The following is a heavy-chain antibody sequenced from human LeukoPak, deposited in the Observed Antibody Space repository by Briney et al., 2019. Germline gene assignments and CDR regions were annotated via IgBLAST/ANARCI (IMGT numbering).Heavy chain of an antibody. Sequence: SETLSLTCAVYGGSFSGYYWSWIRQPPGKGLEWIGEINHSGSTNYNPSLKSRVTISVDTSKNQFSLKLSSVTAADTAVYYCARGKYSSSWFFDYWGQGTLVTVSS. CDR2: INHSGST. CDR1: GGSFSGYY. D-gene: IGHD6-13*01. CDR3: ARGKYSSSWFFDY. J-gene: IGHJ4*02. V-gene: IGHV4-34*01.